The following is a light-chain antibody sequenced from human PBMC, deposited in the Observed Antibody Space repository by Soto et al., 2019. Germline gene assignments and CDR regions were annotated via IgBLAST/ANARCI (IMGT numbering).Light chain of an antibody. V-gene: IGKV3-20*01. CDR1: QTVSSNF. CDR3: QQYNGYPVT. CDR2: GAS. J-gene: IGKJ1*01. Sequence: EIVLTQSPGTLSLSPGERATLSCRASQTVSSNFLAWFQQKPGQAPRFVIYGASSRATGIPDRFSGSGSGTDFTLTINRLEPEDFATYYCQQYNGYPVTFGQGTKVEIK.